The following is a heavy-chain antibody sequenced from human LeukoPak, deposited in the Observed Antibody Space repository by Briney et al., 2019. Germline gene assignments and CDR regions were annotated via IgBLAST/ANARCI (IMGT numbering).Heavy chain of an antibody. V-gene: IGHV1-2*02. D-gene: IGHD5-24*01. J-gene: IGHJ4*02. CDR2: INPNSGGT. CDR3: ARGRGRDGDNLAS. Sequence: ASVKVSCKASGYTFTGYYIHWVRQAPGQGLEWMGWINPNSGGTKYAQNFQGRVTMTRDTSISTAYMEVSSLRSDDTAVYYCARGRGRDGDNLASWGQGTLVTVSS. CDR1: GYTFTGYY.